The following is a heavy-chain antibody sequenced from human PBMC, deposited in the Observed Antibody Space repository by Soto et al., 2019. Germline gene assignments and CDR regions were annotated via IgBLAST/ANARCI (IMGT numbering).Heavy chain of an antibody. Sequence: LSLTCTGSGGSIKVGGYYWGWIRQPPGKGLEWVATIYYSGTTYYNPSLKSRLTISLDTSRNQFSLDLTSVTAADTAVYYCARLAYSHYSTWGQGTLVTVSS. CDR1: GGSIKVGGYY. V-gene: IGHV4-39*01. CDR2: IYYSGTT. J-gene: IGHJ4*02. CDR3: ARLAYSHYST. D-gene: IGHD5-12*01.